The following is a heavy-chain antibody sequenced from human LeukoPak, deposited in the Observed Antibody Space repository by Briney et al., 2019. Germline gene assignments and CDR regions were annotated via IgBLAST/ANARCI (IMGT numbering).Heavy chain of an antibody. CDR1: GGSISSYY. V-gene: IGHV4-59*01. D-gene: IGHD3-10*01. CDR3: AASMVRGVIITRKQYLFDY. J-gene: IGHJ4*02. CDR2: IYYSGST. Sequence: PSETLSLTCTVSGGSISSYYWSWIRQPPGKGLEWIGYIYYSGSTNYNPSLKSRVTISVDTSKIQFSMKLSSVTAADTAVYCCAASMVRGVIITRKQYLFDYWGQGTLVTVPS.